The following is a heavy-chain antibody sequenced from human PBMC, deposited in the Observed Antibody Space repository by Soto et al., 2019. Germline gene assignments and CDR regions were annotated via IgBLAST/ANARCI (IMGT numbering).Heavy chain of an antibody. CDR1: GGTFSSYT. J-gene: IGHJ6*03. D-gene: IGHD4-17*01. CDR3: ARVTTVTTLSYYYYYMDV. Sequence: QVQLVQSGAEVKKPGSSVKVSCKASGGTFSSYTISWVRQAPGQGLEWMGRIIPILGIANYAQKFQGSVTITADKSTSTAYMELSSLRSEDTAVYYCARVTTVTTLSYYYYYMDVWGKGTTVTVSS. CDR2: IIPILGIA. V-gene: IGHV1-69*02.